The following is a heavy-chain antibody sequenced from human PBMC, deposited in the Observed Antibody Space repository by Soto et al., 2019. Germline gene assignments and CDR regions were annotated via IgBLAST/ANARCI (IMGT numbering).Heavy chain of an antibody. CDR3: AKDHPRPRWYSSGWYGMDV. CDR2: ISGSGGST. D-gene: IGHD6-19*01. V-gene: IGHV3-23*01. Sequence: PGGSLRLSCAASGFTFSSYAMGWVRQAPGKGLEWVSAISGSGGSTYYADSVKGRFTISRDNSKNTLYLQMNSLRAEDTAVYYCAKDHPRPRWYSSGWYGMDVWGQGTTVTVSS. CDR1: GFTFSSYA. J-gene: IGHJ6*02.